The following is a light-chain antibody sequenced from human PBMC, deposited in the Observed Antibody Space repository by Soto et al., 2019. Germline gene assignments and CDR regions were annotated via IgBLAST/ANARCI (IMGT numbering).Light chain of an antibody. CDR2: GAS. J-gene: IGKJ2*01. CDR3: QQFDTSPLT. V-gene: IGKV3D-15*01. Sequence: EIVLTQSPATLSVSPVEISTLSFMASQSLSSNLAWYQQKPGQAPRLLIYGASTRATGIPDRFSGSGSGTEFTLTISRLESEDFALYYCQQFDTSPLTFGQGNKGDIK. CDR1: QSLSSN.